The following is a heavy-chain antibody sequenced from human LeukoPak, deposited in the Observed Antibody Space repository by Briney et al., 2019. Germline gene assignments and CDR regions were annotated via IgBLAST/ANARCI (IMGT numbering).Heavy chain of an antibody. CDR3: ARKGSYTNWFDP. D-gene: IGHD3-10*01. CDR1: GGSISSYY. J-gene: IGHJ5*02. V-gene: IGHV4-59*01. CDR2: IYYSGST. Sequence: NTSETLSLTCTVSGGSISSYYWSWIRQPPGKGLEWIGYIYYSGSTNYNPSLKSRVTISVDTSKNQFSLKLSSVTAADTAVYYCARKGSYTNWFDPWGRGTLVTVSS.